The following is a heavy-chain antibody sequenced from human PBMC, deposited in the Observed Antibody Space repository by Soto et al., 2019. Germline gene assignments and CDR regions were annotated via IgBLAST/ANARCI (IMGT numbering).Heavy chain of an antibody. CDR2: IYPGDSDT. CDR1: GYSFTSYW. D-gene: IGHD3-16*01. J-gene: IGHJ6*02. V-gene: IGHV5-51*01. CDR3: ARLSAEWHNHYYYGLDV. Sequence: GESLKISCKGSGYSFTSYWIGWVRQMPGKGLEWMGIIYPGDSDTNYNPSLRSRVTISVDKSNSQFSLRLTSVTAADTAVYYCARLSAEWHNHYYYGLDVWGQGTTVTVSS.